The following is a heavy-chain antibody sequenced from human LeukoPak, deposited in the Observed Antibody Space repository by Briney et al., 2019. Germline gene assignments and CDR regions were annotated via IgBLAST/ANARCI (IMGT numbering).Heavy chain of an antibody. Sequence: ASVKVSCKASGYTFTSYGISWVRQAPGQGLEWMGWISAYNGNTNYAQKLQGRVTMTTDTSTSTAYMELRSLRSDDTAVYCCARDLHDYGDSNWFDPWGQGTLVTVSS. CDR2: ISAYNGNT. J-gene: IGHJ5*02. CDR1: GYTFTSYG. V-gene: IGHV1-18*01. D-gene: IGHD4-17*01. CDR3: ARDLHDYGDSNWFDP.